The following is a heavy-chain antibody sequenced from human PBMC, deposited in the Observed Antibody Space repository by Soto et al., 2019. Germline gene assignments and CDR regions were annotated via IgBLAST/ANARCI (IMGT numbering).Heavy chain of an antibody. Sequence: GGSLRLSCAASGFTFSSYAMSWVRQAPGKGLEWVSAISGSGGSTYYADSVKGRFTISRDNSKNTLYLQMNSLRAEDTAVYYCAKDLMKDTAMVTLDFWGKGTLVPVAS. CDR2: ISGSGGST. V-gene: IGHV3-23*01. CDR1: GFTFSSYA. D-gene: IGHD5-18*01. CDR3: AKDLMKDTAMVTLDF. J-gene: IGHJ4*02.